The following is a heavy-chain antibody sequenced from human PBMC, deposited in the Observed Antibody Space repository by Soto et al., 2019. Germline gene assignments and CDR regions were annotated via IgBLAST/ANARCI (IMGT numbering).Heavy chain of an antibody. CDR1: GFTLDDYA. CDR2: IYWNSNRI. D-gene: IGHD3-16*01. CDR3: TKDISPGGLDY. J-gene: IGHJ4*02. V-gene: IGHV3-9*01. Sequence: EVQLVEPGGGLVQPGTSLRLSCAASGFTLDDYAMHWVRQAPGKGLELVSGIYWNSNRIDYADSVKGRFTISRDNAKKSLYLQMNGLRAEDTALYYCTKDISPGGLDYWGQGTLVIVSS.